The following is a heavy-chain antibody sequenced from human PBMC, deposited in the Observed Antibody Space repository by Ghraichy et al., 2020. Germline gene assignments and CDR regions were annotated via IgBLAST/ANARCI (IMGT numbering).Heavy chain of an antibody. D-gene: IGHD3-3*01. CDR1: GFTFSSYW. CDR2: INSDGSNT. CDR3: ARGFNDFWSGYLDY. Sequence: GSLRLSCAASGFTFSSYWMHWVRQVPGKGPVWVSRINSDGSNTNYADSVKGRFTISRDNAKNTLYLQMNSLRAEDTAVYYCARGFNDFWSGYLDYWGQGTLVTVSS. J-gene: IGHJ4*02. V-gene: IGHV3-74*01.